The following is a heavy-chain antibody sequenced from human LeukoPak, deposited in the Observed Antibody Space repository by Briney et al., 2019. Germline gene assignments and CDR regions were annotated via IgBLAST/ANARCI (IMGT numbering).Heavy chain of an antibody. V-gene: IGHV3-9*01. CDR3: AKDISGVGATGCYYGMDV. Sequence: GGSLRLSCAASGSVFSNYWMHWVRQAPGKGLEWVSGISWNSGSIGYADSVKGRFTISRDNAKNSLYLQMNSLRAEDTALYYCAKDISGVGATGCYYGMDVWGQGTTVTVSS. CDR1: GSVFSNYW. CDR2: ISWNSGSI. D-gene: IGHD1-26*01. J-gene: IGHJ6*02.